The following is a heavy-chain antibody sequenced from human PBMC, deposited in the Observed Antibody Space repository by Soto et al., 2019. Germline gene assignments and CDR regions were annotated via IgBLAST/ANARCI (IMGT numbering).Heavy chain of an antibody. CDR1: GGSISSDASF. D-gene: IGHD2-15*01. Sequence: QVQLQESGPGLVKPSQTLSLTCTVSGGSISSDASFWSWIRQLPGKGPEWLAFISYSGTTSYNPSLSRRVTVSADTSKSQFSLNLSSVTAADTAVYYCARGGASSKWFDPWGQGTLVTVSS. CDR2: ISYSGTT. CDR3: ARGGASSKWFDP. J-gene: IGHJ5*02. V-gene: IGHV4-31*03.